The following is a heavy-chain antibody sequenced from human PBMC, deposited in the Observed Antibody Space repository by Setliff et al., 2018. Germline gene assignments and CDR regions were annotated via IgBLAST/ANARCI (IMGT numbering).Heavy chain of an antibody. J-gene: IGHJ6*02. CDR3: AKGGNITRETYYYYGMGV. D-gene: IGHD1-20*01. Sequence: ASVKVSCKASGYTFTSYAMHWVRQAPGQRLEWMGWSNAGNGNTYYAQKFQGRVAIITDTSTSTAYMELRSLRSDDTAVYYCAKGGNITRETYYYYGMGVWGQGTTVTVSS. CDR2: SNAGNGNT. CDR1: GYTFTSYA. V-gene: IGHV1-3*01.